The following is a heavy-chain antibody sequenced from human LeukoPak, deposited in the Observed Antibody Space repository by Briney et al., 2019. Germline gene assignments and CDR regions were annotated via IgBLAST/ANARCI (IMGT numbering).Heavy chain of an antibody. CDR2: INHSGST. D-gene: IGHD2-2*01. V-gene: IGHV4-34*01. CDR1: GGSFSGYY. CDR3: ASSVGYCSSTSCYPHDY. Sequence: PSETLSLTCAVYGGSFSGYYWSWIRQPPGKGLEWIGEINHSGSTNYNLSLKSRVTISVDTSKNQFSLKLSSVTAADTAVYYCASSVGYCSSTSCYPHDYWGQGTLVTVSS. J-gene: IGHJ4*02.